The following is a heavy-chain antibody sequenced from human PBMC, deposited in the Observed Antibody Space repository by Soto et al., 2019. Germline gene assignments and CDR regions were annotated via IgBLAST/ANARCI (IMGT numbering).Heavy chain of an antibody. V-gene: IGHV1-8*01. CDR1: GYTFTSFY. D-gene: IGHD6-13*01. Sequence: ASVKVSCKASGYTFTSFYINWVRQAPGQGFGWMGWMNPATGNTGYAQKFQGRVTMTRNTSINTAYMELSSLRSEDTAVYFCARGGDTSTWYDLDYWGQGALVTVSS. CDR3: ARGGDTSTWYDLDY. J-gene: IGHJ4*02. CDR2: MNPATGNT.